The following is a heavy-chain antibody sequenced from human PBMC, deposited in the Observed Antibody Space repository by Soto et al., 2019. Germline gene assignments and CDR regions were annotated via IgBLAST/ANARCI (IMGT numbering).Heavy chain of an antibody. D-gene: IGHD6-13*01. J-gene: IGHJ4*02. CDR3: ARGGSSWYEFDY. CDR1: GGSISSYY. Sequence: SETLSLTCTVSGGSISSYYWSWIRQPPGKGLEWIGYIYYSGSTNYNPSLKSRVTISVDTSKNQFSLKLSSVTAADTAVYYCARGGSSWYEFDYWGQGTQVTVSS. V-gene: IGHV4-59*01. CDR2: IYYSGST.